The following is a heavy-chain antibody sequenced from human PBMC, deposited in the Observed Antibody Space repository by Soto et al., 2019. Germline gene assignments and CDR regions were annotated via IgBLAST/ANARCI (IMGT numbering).Heavy chain of an antibody. CDR1: GGSFSGYY. D-gene: IGHD5-12*01. CDR2: INHSGST. V-gene: IGHV4-34*01. J-gene: IGHJ6*02. CDR3: AVATHCSPPYYYYGMDV. Sequence: SETLSLTCAVYGGSFSGYYWSWIRQPPGKGLEWIGEINHSGSTNYNPSLKSRVTISVDTSKNQFSLKLSSVTAADTAVYYCAVATHCSPPYYYYGMDVWGQGTTVTVSS.